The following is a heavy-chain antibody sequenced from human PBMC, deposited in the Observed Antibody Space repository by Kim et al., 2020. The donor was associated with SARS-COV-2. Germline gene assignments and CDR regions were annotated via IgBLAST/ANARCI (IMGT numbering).Heavy chain of an antibody. J-gene: IGHJ6*02. CDR2: IYYSGST. V-gene: IGHV4-59*01. Sequence: SETLSLTCTVSGGSISSYYWSWIRQPPGKGLEWIGYIYYSGSTNYKPSLKSRVTISIDTSKNQFSLKLSSVTAADTAVYYCARDFPVYLPNQYGMDVWGQGTTVIVSS. CDR3: ARDFPVYLPNQYGMDV. D-gene: IGHD2-8*01. CDR1: GGSISSYY.